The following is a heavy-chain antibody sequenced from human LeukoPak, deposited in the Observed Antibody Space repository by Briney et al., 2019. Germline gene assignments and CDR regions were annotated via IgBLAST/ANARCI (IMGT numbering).Heavy chain of an antibody. CDR3: AKDGYCDSGSCYGWFDP. J-gene: IGHJ5*02. CDR1: GFTFSSYA. CDR2: ISYDGYNK. Sequence: GGSLGLSCAASGFTFSSYAMHWVRQAQGKGLEWVAVISYDGYNKYYADSVRGRFTISRGNSKNTLYVQMDSLKAEDTALYYCAKDGYCDSGSCYGWFDPWGQGTLVTVSS. D-gene: IGHD2-15*01. V-gene: IGHV3-30*04.